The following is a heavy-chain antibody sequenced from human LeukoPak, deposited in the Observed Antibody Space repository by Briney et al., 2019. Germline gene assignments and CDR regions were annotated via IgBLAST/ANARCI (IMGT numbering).Heavy chain of an antibody. CDR1: GGSFSGYY. V-gene: IGHV4-34*01. CDR3: ATRALAAAGTAPWFDP. CDR2: INHSGST. Sequence: PSETLSLTCAVYGGSFSGYYWSWIRQPPGKGLEWIGEINHSGSTNYNPSLKSRVTISVDTSKNPFSLKLSSVTAADTAVYYCATRALAAAGTAPWFDPWGQGTLVTVSS. J-gene: IGHJ5*02. D-gene: IGHD6-13*01.